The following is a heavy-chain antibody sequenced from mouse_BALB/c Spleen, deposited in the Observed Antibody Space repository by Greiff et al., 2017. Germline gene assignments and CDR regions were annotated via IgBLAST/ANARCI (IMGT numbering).Heavy chain of an antibody. CDR2: ISSGSSTI. CDR3: ARLLRDAMDY. V-gene: IGHV5-17*02. D-gene: IGHD2-10*01. J-gene: IGHJ4*01. Sequence: EVQWVASGGGLVPPGGSRKLSCAASGFTFSSFGLHWVRPAPEKGLQWVAYISSGSSTIYYADTVKGRFTISRDNPKNTLFLQMTSLRSEDTAMYYCARLLRDAMDYWGQGTAVTVSS. CDR1: GFTFSSFG.